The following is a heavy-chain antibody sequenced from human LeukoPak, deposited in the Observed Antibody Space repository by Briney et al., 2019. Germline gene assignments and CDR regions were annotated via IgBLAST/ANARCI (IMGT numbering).Heavy chain of an antibody. Sequence: GSLRLSCAASGFTFSSYSMNWVRQAPGKGLEWVSYISSSSSTIYYADSVKGRFTISRDNAKNSLYLQMNSLRAEDTAAYYCARAEFWSGYFLSAYYYYGIDVWGQGTTVTVSS. CDR3: ARAEFWSGYFLSAYYYYGIDV. V-gene: IGHV3-48*01. CDR2: ISSSSSTI. D-gene: IGHD3-3*01. J-gene: IGHJ6*02. CDR1: GFTFSSYS.